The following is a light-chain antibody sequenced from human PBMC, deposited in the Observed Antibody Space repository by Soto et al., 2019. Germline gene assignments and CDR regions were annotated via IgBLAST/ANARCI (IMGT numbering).Light chain of an antibody. V-gene: IGKV3-15*01. J-gene: IGKJ5*01. Sequence: VMTQSPATLSVSPGESATLSCRASQNVVTNLAWYRQKPGQTPRLLIYGASTRATGVPARFSGSGSATEFTLTISSLQSADYAVYYCQQYEAWPPITFGQGTRLEIK. CDR1: QNVVTN. CDR2: GAS. CDR3: QQYEAWPPIT.